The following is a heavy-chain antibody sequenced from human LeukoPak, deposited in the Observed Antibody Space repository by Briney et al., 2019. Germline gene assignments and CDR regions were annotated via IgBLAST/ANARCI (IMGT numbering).Heavy chain of an antibody. D-gene: IGHD2-2*02. V-gene: IGHV3-30*03. CDR3: ARGTRAIPLDY. J-gene: IGHJ4*02. Sequence: GGSLRLSCAASGFTFSSYGMHWVRQAPGKGLEWVAVISYDGSNKYYADSVKGRFTISRDNSKNTLYLQMNSLRAEDTAVYYCARGTRAIPLDYWGQGTPVTVSS. CDR1: GFTFSSYG. CDR2: ISYDGSNK.